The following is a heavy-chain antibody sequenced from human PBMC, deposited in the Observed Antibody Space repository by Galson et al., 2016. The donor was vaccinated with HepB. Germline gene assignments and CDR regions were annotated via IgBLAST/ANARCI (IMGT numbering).Heavy chain of an antibody. CDR3: AKGFRSGTTAHGMDV. CDR1: GLTFSDYT. J-gene: IGHJ6*02. D-gene: IGHD1-7*01. Sequence: SLRLSCAASGLTFSDYTISWVRQAPGKGLDWVSVISDSGYSTYYADSVKGRFTTSRDNSKNTVYLQMHSLRAEDTALYYCAKGFRSGTTAHGMDVWGQGTTVTVS. V-gene: IGHV3-23*01. CDR2: ISDSGYST.